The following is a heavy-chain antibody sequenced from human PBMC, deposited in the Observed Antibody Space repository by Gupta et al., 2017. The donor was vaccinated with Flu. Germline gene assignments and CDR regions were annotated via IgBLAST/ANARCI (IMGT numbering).Heavy chain of an antibody. V-gene: IGHV3-74*01. Sequence: HWVRQAQGKGLVWVSRIKSDESSASYADSVKGRFTISRDNAKNTRYLQMNSLRAEDTAVYYCARDGAGDCSGGSCYSWFDPWGQGTLVTVSS. J-gene: IGHJ5*02. D-gene: IGHD2-15*01. CDR3: ARDGAGDCSGGSCYSWFDP. CDR2: IKSDESSA.